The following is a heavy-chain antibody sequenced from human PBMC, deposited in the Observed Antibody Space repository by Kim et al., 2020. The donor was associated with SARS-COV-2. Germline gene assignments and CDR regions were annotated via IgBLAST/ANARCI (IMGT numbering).Heavy chain of an antibody. CDR2: IYYSGST. CDR1: GGSISSSSYY. D-gene: IGHD3-9*01. CDR3: AREGDYDILTGYYLNWFDP. J-gene: IGHJ5*02. Sequence: SETLSLTCTVSGGSISSSSYYWGWIRQPPGKGLEWIGSIYYSGSTYYNPSLKSRVTISVDTSKNQFSLKLSSVTAADTAVYYCAREGDYDILTGYYLNWFDPWGQGTLVTVSS. V-gene: IGHV4-39*02.